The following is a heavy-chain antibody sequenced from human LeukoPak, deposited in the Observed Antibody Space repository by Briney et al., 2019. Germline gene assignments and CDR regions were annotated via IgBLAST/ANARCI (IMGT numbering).Heavy chain of an antibody. Sequence: SETLSLTCAVYGGSFSGYYWSWIRQPPGKGLEWIGEINRSGSTNYNPSLKSRVTISVDTSKNQFSLKLSSVTAADTAVYYCARFHSYYYDSSGYYRSYYYGMDVWGQGTTVTVSS. CDR2: INRSGST. CDR1: GGSFSGYY. CDR3: ARFHSYYYDSSGYYRSYYYGMDV. J-gene: IGHJ6*02. V-gene: IGHV4-34*01. D-gene: IGHD3-22*01.